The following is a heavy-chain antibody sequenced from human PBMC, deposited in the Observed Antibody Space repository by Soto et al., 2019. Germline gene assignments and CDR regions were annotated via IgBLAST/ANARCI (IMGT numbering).Heavy chain of an antibody. D-gene: IGHD3-3*01. CDR2: IYPVYSDT. CDR1: GYIFTSYW. V-gene: IGHV5-51*01. Sequence: PGESLKISCKGSGYIFTSYWIVWVLQMPGKCLDCIGIIYPVYSDTRYSPSFQGQFTISADNSIITSYLHWSSLKASYTAMYYFARQPYFDLKWYDPWGQGTLVTVSS. J-gene: IGHJ5*02. CDR3: ARQPYFDLKWYDP.